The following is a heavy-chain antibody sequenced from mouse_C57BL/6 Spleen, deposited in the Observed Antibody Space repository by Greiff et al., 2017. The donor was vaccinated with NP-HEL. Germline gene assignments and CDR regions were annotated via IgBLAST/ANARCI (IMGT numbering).Heavy chain of an antibody. CDR1: GFTFSSYA. Sequence: EVHLVESGGGLVKPGGSLKLSCAASGFTFSSYAMSWVRQTPEKRLEWVATISDGGSYTYYPDNVKGRFTISRDNAKNNLYLQMSHLKSEDTAMYYCARAGQLGYYFDYWGQGTTLTVSS. CDR2: ISDGGSYT. D-gene: IGHD4-1*02. J-gene: IGHJ2*01. V-gene: IGHV5-4*01. CDR3: ARAGQLGYYFDY.